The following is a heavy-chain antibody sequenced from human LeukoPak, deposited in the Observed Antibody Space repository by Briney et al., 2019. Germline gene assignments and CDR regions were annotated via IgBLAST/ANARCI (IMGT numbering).Heavy chain of an antibody. D-gene: IGHD3-10*01. CDR1: GFTFSSYA. CDR2: IRGSGGST. CDR3: AKDSGSYYGSGSGP. V-gene: IGHV3-23*01. J-gene: IGHJ5*02. Sequence: GGSLRLSCAASGFTFSSYAMSWVRQAPGKGLEWASAIRGSGGSTYYADSVKGRFAISRDNSKNTLYLQMNSLRAEDTAVYYCAKDSGSYYGSGSGPWGQGTLVTVSS.